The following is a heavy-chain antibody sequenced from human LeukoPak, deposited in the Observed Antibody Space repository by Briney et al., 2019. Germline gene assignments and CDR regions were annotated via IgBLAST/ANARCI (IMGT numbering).Heavy chain of an antibody. Sequence: GGSLRLSCAASGFIFSSYAMHWVRQAPGKGLEWVAVISYDGSNKYYADSVKGRFTISRDNSKNTLYLQMNSLRAEDTAVYYCARVLMVVGRRYGMDVWGQGTTVTVSS. D-gene: IGHD3-22*01. CDR2: ISYDGSNK. J-gene: IGHJ6*02. V-gene: IGHV3-30-3*01. CDR3: ARVLMVVGRRYGMDV. CDR1: GFIFSSYA.